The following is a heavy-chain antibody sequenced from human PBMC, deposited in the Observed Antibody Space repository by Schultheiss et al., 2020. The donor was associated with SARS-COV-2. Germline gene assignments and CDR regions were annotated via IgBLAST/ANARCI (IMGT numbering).Heavy chain of an antibody. CDR3: ATGREYWYFDL. CDR1: GYTFTGYY. CDR2: MNPNSGNT. V-gene: IGHV1-2*02. D-gene: IGHD1-26*01. Sequence: ASVKVSCKASGYTFTGYYMHWVRQAPGQGLEWMGWMNPNSGNTGYAQKFQGRVTMTRDTSISTAYMELSRLRSDDTAVYYCATGREYWYFDLWGRGTLVTVSS. J-gene: IGHJ2*01.